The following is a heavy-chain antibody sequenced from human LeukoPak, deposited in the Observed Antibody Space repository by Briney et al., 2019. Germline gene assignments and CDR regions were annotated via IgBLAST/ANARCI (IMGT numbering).Heavy chain of an antibody. CDR1: GGTFSSYA. CDR2: IIPIFGTA. CDR3: AVKEPVSSGYYWA. J-gene: IGHJ5*02. V-gene: IGHV1-69*13. Sequence: SVKVSCKASGGTFSSYAISWVRQAPGQGLEWMGGIIPIFGTANYAQKFQGRVTITADESTSTAYMELSSLRSEGTAVYYCAVKEPVSSGYYWAWGQGTLVTVSS. D-gene: IGHD3-22*01.